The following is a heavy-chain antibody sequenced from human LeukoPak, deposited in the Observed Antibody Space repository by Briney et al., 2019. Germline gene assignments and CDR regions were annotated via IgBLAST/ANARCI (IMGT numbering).Heavy chain of an antibody. Sequence: PSETLSLTCTVSGGSISSYYWSWIRQPAGKGLEWIGRIYTSGSTNYNPSLKSRVTMSVDTSKNQFSLKLSSVTAADTAVYYCASSVYYYDSSGYYNWGQGTLVTVSS. CDR3: ASSVYYYDSSGYYN. CDR2: IYTSGST. CDR1: GGSISSYY. J-gene: IGHJ4*02. D-gene: IGHD3-22*01. V-gene: IGHV4-4*07.